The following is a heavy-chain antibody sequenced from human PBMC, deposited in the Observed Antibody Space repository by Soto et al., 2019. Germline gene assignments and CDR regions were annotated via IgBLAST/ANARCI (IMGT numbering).Heavy chain of an antibody. D-gene: IGHD3-3*01. CDR1: GFTFSSYS. Sequence: EVQLVESGGGLVKPGGSLRLSCAASGFTFSSYSINWVRQAPGKGLEWVSSISSSSSYIYYADSVKGRFTISRDNAKNSLYLQMNSLRAEDTAVYYCASPHDRPSYYDFWSGSYYMDVWGKGTTVTVSS. J-gene: IGHJ6*03. CDR3: ASPHDRPSYYDFWSGSYYMDV. CDR2: ISSSSSYI. V-gene: IGHV3-21*01.